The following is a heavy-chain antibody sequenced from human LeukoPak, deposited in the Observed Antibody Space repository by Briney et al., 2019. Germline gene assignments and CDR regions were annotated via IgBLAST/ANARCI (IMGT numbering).Heavy chain of an antibody. Sequence: GGSLRLSCAASGFTFDDYGMSWVRQAPGKGLEWVSGINWNGGSTGYADSVKGRFTISRDNAKNSLYLQMNSLRAEDTALYYCARVGSYYDSSGYPYWGQGTLVTVSS. J-gene: IGHJ4*02. CDR2: INWNGGST. CDR1: GFTFDDYG. V-gene: IGHV3-20*04. D-gene: IGHD3-22*01. CDR3: ARVGSYYDSSGYPY.